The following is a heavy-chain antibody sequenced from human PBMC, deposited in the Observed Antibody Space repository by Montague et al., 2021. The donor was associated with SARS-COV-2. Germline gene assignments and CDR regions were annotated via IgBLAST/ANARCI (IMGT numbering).Heavy chain of an antibody. V-gene: IGHV4-59*08. CDR3: ARYYERSLNV. D-gene: IGHD3-16*01. Sequence: SETLSLTCTVSGGSINNDDWSWIRQPPGKGLEWIVNIFKNGDIDYNPSLRSRVIISVDTSKSQFSLKVTSVAAADTAAYYCARYYERSLNVWGQGTTVTVSS. J-gene: IGHJ6*02. CDR2: IFKNGDI. CDR1: GGSINNDD.